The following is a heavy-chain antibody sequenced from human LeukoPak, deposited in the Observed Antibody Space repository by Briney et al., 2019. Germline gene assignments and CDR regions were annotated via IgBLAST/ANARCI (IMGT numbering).Heavy chain of an antibody. J-gene: IGHJ4*02. D-gene: IGHD3-10*01. CDR1: GFTLSHAW. CDR2: TMSKTDGGTI. Sequence: GGSLRLSCAVSGFTLSHAWISWVRHTPGKGLEWVGHTMSKTDGGTIEYAAPVKGRFTISRDDSKNTVYLQMNSLTIEDTAVYYCTTEVLRGPQYPPFFDYWGQGALVTVSS. V-gene: IGHV3-15*01. CDR3: TTEVLRGPQYPPFFDY.